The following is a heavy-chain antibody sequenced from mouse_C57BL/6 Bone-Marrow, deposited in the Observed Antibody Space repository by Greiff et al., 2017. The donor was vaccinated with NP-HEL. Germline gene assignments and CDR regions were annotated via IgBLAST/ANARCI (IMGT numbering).Heavy chain of an antibody. Sequence: QVQLKEPGPELVKPGASVKISCKASGYAFSSSWMNWVKQRPGKGLEWIGRIYPGDGDTNYNGKFKGKATLTADKSSSTAYMQLSSLTSEDSAVYFCARDYYGSSPMDYWGQGTSVTVSS. CDR2: IYPGDGDT. CDR1: GYAFSSSW. J-gene: IGHJ4*01. D-gene: IGHD1-1*01. V-gene: IGHV1-82*01. CDR3: ARDYYGSSPMDY.